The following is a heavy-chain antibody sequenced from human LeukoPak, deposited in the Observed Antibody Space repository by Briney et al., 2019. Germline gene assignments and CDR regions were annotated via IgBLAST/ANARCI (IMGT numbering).Heavy chain of an antibody. D-gene: IGHD3-9*01. CDR2: INHSGST. V-gene: IGHV4-34*01. J-gene: IGHJ4*02. CDR3: ARQRGLRYFDWSRRAGFDY. Sequence: ASETLSLTCAVYGGSFSGYYWSWIRQPPGKGLEWIGEINHSGSTNYNPSLKSRVTISVDTSKNQFSLKLSSVTAADTAVYYCARQRGLRYFDWSRRAGFDYWGQGTLVTVSS. CDR1: GGSFSGYY.